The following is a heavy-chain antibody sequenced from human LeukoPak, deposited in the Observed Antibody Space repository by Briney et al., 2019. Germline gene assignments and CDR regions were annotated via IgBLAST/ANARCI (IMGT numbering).Heavy chain of an antibody. D-gene: IGHD2-2*01. V-gene: IGHV2-5*01. CDR3: ARNNIVVVPAAHYYYYGMDV. Sequence: SGPTLVNPTQTLTLTCTFSGFSLSTSGVGVGWIRQPPGKALEWLALIYWNDDKRYSPSLKSRLTITKDTSKNQVVLTMTNMHPVDTATYYCARNNIVVVPAAHYYYYGMDVWGQGTTVTVSS. J-gene: IGHJ6*02. CDR1: GFSLSTSGVG. CDR2: IYWNDDK.